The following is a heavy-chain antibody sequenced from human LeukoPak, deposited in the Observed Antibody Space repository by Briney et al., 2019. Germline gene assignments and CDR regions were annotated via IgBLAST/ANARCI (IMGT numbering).Heavy chain of an antibody. Sequence: KPSETLSLTCTVSGYSISSGYYWGWIRQPPGEGLEWIGSIYHSGSTYYNPSLKSRVTISVDTSKNQFSLKLSSVTAADTAVYYCARIKWWRGGAFDIWGQGTMVTVSS. CDR2: IYHSGST. CDR1: GYSISSGYY. V-gene: IGHV4-38-2*02. CDR3: ARIKWWRGGAFDI. J-gene: IGHJ3*02. D-gene: IGHD2-15*01.